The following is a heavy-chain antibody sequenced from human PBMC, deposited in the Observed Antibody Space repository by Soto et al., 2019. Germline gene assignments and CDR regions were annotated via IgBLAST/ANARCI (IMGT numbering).Heavy chain of an antibody. CDR1: GYTFTSYG. D-gene: IGHD4-17*01. CDR2: ISAYNGNT. V-gene: IGHV1-18*01. CDR3: AGSYYGDYVGAFDI. Sequence: ASVKVSCKASGYTFTSYGIRWVRQAPGHGLERMGWISAYNGNTNYAQKLQGRVTMTTDTSTSTAYMELRSLRSDDTAVYYCAGSYYGDYVGAFDIWGQGTMVTVSS. J-gene: IGHJ3*02.